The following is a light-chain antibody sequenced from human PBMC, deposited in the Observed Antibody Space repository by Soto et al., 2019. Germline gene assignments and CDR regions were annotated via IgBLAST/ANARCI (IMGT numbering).Light chain of an antibody. J-gene: IGKJ5*01. CDR1: QGISNW. V-gene: IGKV1-12*01. CDR2: AAS. CDR3: QQANSFPLIT. Sequence: DIQMTQSPSSVSASVGDRVTISCRASQGISNWLAWYQQKPGKALRLLIYAASTLQSGVPSRFSGTGSGTDFTLTISSLQSEDFATYYCQQANSFPLITFGQGTRLEIK.